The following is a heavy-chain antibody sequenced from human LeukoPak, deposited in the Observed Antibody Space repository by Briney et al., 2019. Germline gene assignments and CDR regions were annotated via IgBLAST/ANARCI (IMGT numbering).Heavy chain of an antibody. V-gene: IGHV4-59*01. CDR3: AREGSGDRYFDF. Sequence: SETLSLTCSVSGGSIRNYYWSWIRQPPGKGLEWIGFTFYSGSTNYNPSLKNRVTISVDTSKNQFSLKLTSVTAADTAMYYCAREGSGDRYFDFWGQGTLVAVLS. J-gene: IGHJ4*02. CDR1: GGSIRNYY. D-gene: IGHD7-27*01. CDR2: TFYSGST.